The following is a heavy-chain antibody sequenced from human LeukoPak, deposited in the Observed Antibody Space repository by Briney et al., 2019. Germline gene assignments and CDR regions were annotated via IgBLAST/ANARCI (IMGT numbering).Heavy chain of an antibody. V-gene: IGHV4-59*12. CDR3: ARDSLDYYGMDV. Sequence: PSETLSLTCTVSGGSISSYYWSWIRQPPGKGLEWIGYIYYSGSTYYNPSLKSRVTISVDTSKNQFSLKLSSVTAADTAVYYCARDSLDYYGMDVWGQGTTVTVSS. J-gene: IGHJ6*02. CDR2: IYYSGST. CDR1: GGSISSYY.